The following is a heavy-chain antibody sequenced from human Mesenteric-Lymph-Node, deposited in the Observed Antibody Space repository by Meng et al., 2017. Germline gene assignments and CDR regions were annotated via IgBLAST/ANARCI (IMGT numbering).Heavy chain of an antibody. CDR2: IYFSGST. Sequence: SETLSLTCTVSGGSISSYYWSWIRQPPGKGLEWIGYIYFSGSTNYSPSLKSRVTISVDTSKNQFSLKLSSVTAADTAVYYCARFSGSYDYWGQGTLVTVSS. D-gene: IGHD1-26*01. V-gene: IGHV4-59*01. CDR3: ARFSGSYDY. CDR1: GGSISSYY. J-gene: IGHJ4*02.